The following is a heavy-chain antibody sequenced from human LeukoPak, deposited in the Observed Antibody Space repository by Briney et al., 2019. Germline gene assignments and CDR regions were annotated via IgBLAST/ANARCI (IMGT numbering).Heavy chain of an antibody. CDR2: ILYSGST. D-gene: IGHD3-22*01. J-gene: IGHJ4*02. Sequence: SGTLSLTCTVSGDSISSDYWSWIRQPPGKGLEYIAYILYSGSTDYNPSLKSRVTMSVDTSKNQFSLKLTSVTAADTAVYYCVSYDSSGYFDYWGQGTQVTASS. CDR3: VSYDSSGYFDY. V-gene: IGHV4-59*04. CDR1: GDSISSDY.